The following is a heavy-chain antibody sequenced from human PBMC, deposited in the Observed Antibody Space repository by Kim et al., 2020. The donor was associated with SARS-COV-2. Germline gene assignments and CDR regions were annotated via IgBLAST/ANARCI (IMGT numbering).Heavy chain of an antibody. J-gene: IGHJ4*02. CDR3: ASSRSGYSSSWHDY. Sequence: IPSLKCRVTISVDTSQNQFSLKLSSVTAADTAVYYCASSRSGYSSSWHDYWGQGTLVTVSS. V-gene: IGHV4-34*01. D-gene: IGHD6-13*01.